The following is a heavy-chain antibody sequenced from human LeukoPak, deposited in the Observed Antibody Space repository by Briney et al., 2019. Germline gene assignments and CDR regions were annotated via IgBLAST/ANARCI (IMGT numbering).Heavy chain of an antibody. CDR1: GFTFSSYE. Sequence: GGSLRLSCAASGFTFSSYEMNWVRQAPGKGLEWVSYISSSGSTVYYADSVKGRFTIPRDNAKNSLYLQMNSLRAEDTAVYYCAELGITMIGGVWGKGTTVTISS. J-gene: IGHJ6*04. CDR2: ISSSGSTV. CDR3: AELGITMIGGV. V-gene: IGHV3-48*03. D-gene: IGHD3-10*02.